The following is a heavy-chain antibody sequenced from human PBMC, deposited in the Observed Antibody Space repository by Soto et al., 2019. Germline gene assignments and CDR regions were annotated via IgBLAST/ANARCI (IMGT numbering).Heavy chain of an antibody. V-gene: IGHV4-30-2*01. CDR2: IYHSGST. CDR3: ARGLYYYDSSGYYFEYFQH. J-gene: IGHJ1*01. Sequence: SETLSLTCAVSGGSISSGGYSWSWIRQPPGKGLEWIGYIYHSGSTYYNPSLKSRVTISVDRSKNQFSLKLSSVTAADTAVYYCARGLYYYDSSGYYFEYFQHWGQGTLVTVSS. D-gene: IGHD3-22*01. CDR1: GGSISSGGYS.